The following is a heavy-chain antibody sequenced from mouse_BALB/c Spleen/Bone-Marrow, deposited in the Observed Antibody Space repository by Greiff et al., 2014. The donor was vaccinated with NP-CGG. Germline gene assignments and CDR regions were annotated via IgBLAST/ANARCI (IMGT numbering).Heavy chain of an antibody. V-gene: IGHV14-3*02. Sequence: DVQLQESGAELVKPGASVKLPCTASGFNIKDTYMHWVKQRPEQGLEWIGRIDPANGNTKYDPKFQGKATITADTSSNTAYLQLSSLTSEDTAVYYCARYYYGSSYFDYWGQGTTLTVSS. J-gene: IGHJ2*01. CDR2: IDPANGNT. CDR3: ARYYYGSSYFDY. CDR1: GFNIKDTY. D-gene: IGHD1-1*01.